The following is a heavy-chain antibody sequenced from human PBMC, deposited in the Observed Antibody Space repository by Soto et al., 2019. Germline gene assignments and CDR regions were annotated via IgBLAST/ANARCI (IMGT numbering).Heavy chain of an antibody. J-gene: IGHJ6*02. CDR1: GYTFTSYG. CDR3: ARLTCGSSWHAGWGGQDYYYGMDV. V-gene: IGHV1-18*01. D-gene: IGHD6-13*01. Sequence: VKVSCKASGYTFTSYGISWVRQAPGQGLEWMGWISAYNGNTNYAQKLQGRVTMTTDTSTSTAYMELRSLRSDDTAVYYCARLTCGSSWHAGWGGQDYYYGMDVWGQGTTVTVSS. CDR2: ISAYNGNT.